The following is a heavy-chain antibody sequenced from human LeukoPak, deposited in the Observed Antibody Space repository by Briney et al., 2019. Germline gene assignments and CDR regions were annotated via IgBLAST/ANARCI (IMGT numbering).Heavy chain of an antibody. V-gene: IGHV1-69*05. CDR3: ARDRSHGYGDHGAFDI. J-gene: IGHJ3*02. CDR1: VCTFSSYA. CDR2: IIPIFGTA. D-gene: IGHD4-17*01. Sequence: SVNVSFKSSVCTFSSYAISWVRQAPGQGLEWMGGIIPIFGTANYAQKFQGRVTITTDESTSTAYMELSSLRSEDTAVYYCARDRSHGYGDHGAFDIWGQGTMVTVSS.